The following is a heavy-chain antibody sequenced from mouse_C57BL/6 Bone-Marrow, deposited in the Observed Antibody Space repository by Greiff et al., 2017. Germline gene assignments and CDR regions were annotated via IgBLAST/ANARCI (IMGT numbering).Heavy chain of an antibody. CDR3: ARAFYYVYHWYFDV. J-gene: IGHJ1*03. V-gene: IGHV1-18*01. CDR2: INPNNGGT. D-gene: IGHD2-2*01. Sequence: VQLKQSGPELVKPGASVKIPCKASGYTFTDYNMDWVKQSHGKSLEWIGDINPNNGGTIYNQKFKGKATLTVDKSSSTAYMELRSLTSEDTAVYYCARAFYYVYHWYFDVWGTGTTVTVSS. CDR1: GYTFTDYN.